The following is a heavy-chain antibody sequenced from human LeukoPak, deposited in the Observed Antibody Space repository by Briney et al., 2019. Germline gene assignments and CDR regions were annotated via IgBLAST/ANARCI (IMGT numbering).Heavy chain of an antibody. V-gene: IGHV3-23*01. CDR2: ISGSGGST. D-gene: IGHD3-22*01. J-gene: IGHJ4*02. Sequence: PGGTLRLSCAASGFTFSSYGMSWVRQAPGKGLEWVSAISGSGGSTYYADSVKGRFTISRDNSKNTLYLQMNSLRAEDTAVYYCAKDYYDSSGYYAHYFDYWGQGTLVTVSS. CDR3: AKDYYDSSGYYAHYFDY. CDR1: GFTFSSYG.